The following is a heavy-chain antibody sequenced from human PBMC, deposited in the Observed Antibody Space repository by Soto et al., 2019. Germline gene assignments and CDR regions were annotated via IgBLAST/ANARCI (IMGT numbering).Heavy chain of an antibody. D-gene: IGHD2-21*02. CDR2: IYYSGTT. Sequence: SETLSLTCTVSGGSISSGDYYWSWIRQPPGKGLEWIGYIYYSGTTYYNPSLKSRVTMSVDTSKNQFSLKLSSVTAADTAVYYCASDRVGDVLTEFFQHWGQATLVTVSS. V-gene: IGHV4-30-4*01. J-gene: IGHJ1*01. CDR3: ASDRVGDVLTEFFQH. CDR1: GGSISSGDYY.